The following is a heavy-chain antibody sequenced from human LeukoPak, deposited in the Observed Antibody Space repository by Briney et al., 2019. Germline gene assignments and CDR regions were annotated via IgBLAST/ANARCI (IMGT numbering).Heavy chain of an antibody. D-gene: IGHD3-3*01. J-gene: IGHJ5*02. CDR1: GGSISSYY. Sequence: SETLSLTCTVSGGSISSYYWSWIRQPPGKGLEWIGDIYYSGSTNYNPSLKSRVTISVDTSKNQSSLKLSSVTAADTAVYYCASSYYDFWSGYDSNWFDPWGQGTLVTVSS. CDR3: ASSYYDFWSGYDSNWFDP. CDR2: IYYSGST. V-gene: IGHV4-59*01.